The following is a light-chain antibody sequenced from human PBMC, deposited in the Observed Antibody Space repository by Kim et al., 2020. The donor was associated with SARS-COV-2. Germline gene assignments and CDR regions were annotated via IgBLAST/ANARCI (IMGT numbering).Light chain of an antibody. J-gene: IGLJ7*01. V-gene: IGLV3-1*01. CDR1: KLGDKY. Sequence: VSPGQTASIACSGYKLGDKYACWYQQKPGQPPVLVMYHDDGRPSGIPERFSASNSGNTATLTITGTQAMDEADYYCQTWDGTTVVFGGGTQLTVL. CDR3: QTWDGTTVV. CDR2: HDD.